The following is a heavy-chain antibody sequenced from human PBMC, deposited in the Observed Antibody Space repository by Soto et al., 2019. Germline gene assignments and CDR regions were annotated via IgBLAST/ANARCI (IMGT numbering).Heavy chain of an antibody. D-gene: IGHD6-13*01. V-gene: IGHV1-18*01. Sequence: ASVKVCCKASGYTFTSYGISWVRQAPGQGLEWMGWISAYNGNTNYAQKLQGRVTMTTDTSTSTAYMELRSLRSDDTAVYYCARSYSSSWVNWFDPWGQGTLVTVSS. CDR2: ISAYNGNT. CDR3: ARSYSSSWVNWFDP. CDR1: GYTFTSYG. J-gene: IGHJ5*02.